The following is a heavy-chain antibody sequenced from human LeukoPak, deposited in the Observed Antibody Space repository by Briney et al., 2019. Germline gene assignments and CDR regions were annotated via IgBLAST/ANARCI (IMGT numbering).Heavy chain of an antibody. CDR2: IRHDESKK. V-gene: IGHV3-30*02. Sequence: GGSLRLSCAASGFIFSAYGMHWVRQAPGKGLEWVAFIRHDESKKNYADSVKGRFTISRDNSKNTVFLQMNSLRAEDTAVYYCAKDFGGGSWRFDYWGQGTLVTVSS. D-gene: IGHD3-16*01. CDR1: GFIFSAYG. CDR3: AKDFGGGSWRFDY. J-gene: IGHJ4*02.